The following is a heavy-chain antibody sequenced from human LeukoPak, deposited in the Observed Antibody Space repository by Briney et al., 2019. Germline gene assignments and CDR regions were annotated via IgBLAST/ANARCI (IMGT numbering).Heavy chain of an antibody. CDR3: AKDVSKIGEGGSVSYY. V-gene: IGHV3-23*01. CDR1: GFTFSSYA. CDR2: ISGSGGST. J-gene: IGHJ4*02. Sequence: GGSLRLSCAASGFTFSSYAMSWVRQAPGKGLEWVSAISGSGGSTYYADSVKGRFTISRDNSKNTLYLQMKSLRAEDTAVYYCAKDVSKIGEGGSVSYYWGQGTLVTVSS. D-gene: IGHD3-16*01.